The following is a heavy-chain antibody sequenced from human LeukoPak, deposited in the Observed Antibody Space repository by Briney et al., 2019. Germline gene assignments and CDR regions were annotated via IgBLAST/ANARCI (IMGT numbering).Heavy chain of an antibody. CDR3: ARDGTPIHGSGWVYMDV. CDR2: MNSDGSST. J-gene: IGHJ6*04. CDR1: GFTFSSYW. V-gene: IGHV3-74*01. Sequence: GGSLRLSCAASGFTFSSYWLHWGRQAPGKGLVWVSRMNSDGSSTSYADSVKGRFTISRDNAKNTLYLQMNSLRAEDTAVYYCARDGTPIHGSGWVYMDVSGKGTTVTISS. D-gene: IGHD6-25*01.